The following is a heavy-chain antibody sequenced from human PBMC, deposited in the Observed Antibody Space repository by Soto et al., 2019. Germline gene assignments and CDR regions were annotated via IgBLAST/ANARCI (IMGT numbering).Heavy chain of an antibody. CDR1: GFTFRTYG. D-gene: IGHD5-12*01. V-gene: IGHV3-33*01. Sequence: PGGSLRLSCAASGFTFRTYGMYWVRQAPGKGLEWVAVIWYDASNKYYADSVKGRFTITRDTSASTAYMELSSLRSDDTAVYYCARVVGTLVDYWGQGTLVTVSS. CDR3: ARVVGTLVDY. J-gene: IGHJ4*02. CDR2: IWYDASNK.